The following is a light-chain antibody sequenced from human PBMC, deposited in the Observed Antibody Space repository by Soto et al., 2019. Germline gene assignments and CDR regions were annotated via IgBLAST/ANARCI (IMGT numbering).Light chain of an antibody. V-gene: IGLV2-14*01. CDR2: EVS. CDR1: SSDVGSYDH. Sequence: QSALTQPASVSGSPGQSITISCSGTSSDVGSYDHVAWYQQFPGKTPKLTIYEVSNRPSGVSSRFSGSKSGNTASLTISGLQAEDEADYYCSSYGGNNNVVFGGGTKVTVL. CDR3: SSYGGNNNVV. J-gene: IGLJ3*02.